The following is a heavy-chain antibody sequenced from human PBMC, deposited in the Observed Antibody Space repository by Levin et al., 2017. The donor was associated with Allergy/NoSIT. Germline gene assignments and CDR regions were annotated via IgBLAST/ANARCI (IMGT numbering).Heavy chain of an antibody. D-gene: IGHD4-17*01. CDR1: GGTFSSYT. CDR3: AKAYGDFISNNWFDP. CDR2: IIPILGIA. Sequence: SVKVSCKASGGTFSSYTISWVRQAPGQGLEWMGRIIPILGIANYAQKFQGRVTITADKSTSTAYMELSSLRSEDTAVYYCAKAYGDFISNNWFDPWGQGTLVTVSS. J-gene: IGHJ5*02. V-gene: IGHV1-69*02.